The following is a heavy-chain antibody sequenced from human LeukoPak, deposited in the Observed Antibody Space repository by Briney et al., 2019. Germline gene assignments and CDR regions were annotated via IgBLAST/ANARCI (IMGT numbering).Heavy chain of an antibody. J-gene: IGHJ4*02. D-gene: IGHD3-3*01. V-gene: IGHV3-30*04. CDR1: GFTFSSYA. CDR3: AKDLYDFWSGYQAPFDY. CDR2: ISYDGSNK. Sequence: PGGSLRLSCAASGFTFSSYAMHWVRQAPGKGLEWVAVISYDGSNKYYADSVKGRFTISRDNSKNTLYLQMNSLRAEDTAVYYCAKDLYDFWSGYQAPFDYWGQGTLVTVSS.